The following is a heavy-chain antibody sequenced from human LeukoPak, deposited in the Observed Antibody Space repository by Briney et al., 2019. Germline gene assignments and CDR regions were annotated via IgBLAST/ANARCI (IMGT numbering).Heavy chain of an antibody. D-gene: IGHD6-13*01. CDR3: ARAPTYSSSWDWFDY. CDR2: IWYDGSNK. J-gene: IGHJ4*02. Sequence: HPGRSLRLSCAASGFTFSSYGMHWVRQAPGKGLEWVAVIWYDGSNKYYADSVKGRFTISRDNSKNTLYLQMNSLRAEDTAVYYCARAPTYSSSWDWFDYWGQGTLVTVSS. V-gene: IGHV3-33*01. CDR1: GFTFSSYG.